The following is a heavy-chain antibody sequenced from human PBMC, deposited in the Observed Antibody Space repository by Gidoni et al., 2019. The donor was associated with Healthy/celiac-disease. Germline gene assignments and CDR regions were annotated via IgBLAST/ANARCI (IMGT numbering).Heavy chain of an antibody. D-gene: IGHD3-22*01. V-gene: IGHV4-4*02. CDR3: ASASGYYFNWYFDL. CDR1: VGSIRSSNW. CDR2: IYHSGST. J-gene: IGHJ2*01. Sequence: QLQLQESGPGLVKPSGTLSLTCAVSVGSIRSSNWWRWVRQPTGKGLEWIGEIYHSGSTNYNPSLKRRVNISVDKSKNQFSLKLSSVTAADTAGYYCASASGYYFNWYFDLWGRGTLVTVSS.